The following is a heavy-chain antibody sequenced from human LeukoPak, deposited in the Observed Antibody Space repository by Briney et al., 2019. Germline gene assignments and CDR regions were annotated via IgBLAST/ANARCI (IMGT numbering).Heavy chain of an antibody. Sequence: TGGSLRLSCAASGFTFSTFWMSWVRQAPGKGLEWVANIKVDGSEKYYVDSMKGRFTVPRDNAKNSLYLQMDSLRAEDTAVYYCARGGTFVSDYWGQGTLVTVSS. V-gene: IGHV3-7*01. J-gene: IGHJ4*02. D-gene: IGHD1-1*01. CDR1: GFTFSTFW. CDR2: IKVDGSEK. CDR3: ARGGTFVSDY.